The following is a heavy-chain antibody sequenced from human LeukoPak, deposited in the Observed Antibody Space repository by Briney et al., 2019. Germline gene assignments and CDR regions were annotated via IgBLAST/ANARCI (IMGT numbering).Heavy chain of an antibody. D-gene: IGHD4-11*01. J-gene: IGHJ5*02. CDR2: ITGSSSYK. CDR3: ARDRNSNYLLDL. Sequence: PGGSLRLSCAASGFTFSSYSMNWVRQTPGKGLEWVSSITGSSSYKYYADSLKGRFTISRDNAKNSLYLQMNSLRAEDTAVYYCARDRNSNYLLDLWGQGILVTVSS. CDR1: GFTFSSYS. V-gene: IGHV3-21*01.